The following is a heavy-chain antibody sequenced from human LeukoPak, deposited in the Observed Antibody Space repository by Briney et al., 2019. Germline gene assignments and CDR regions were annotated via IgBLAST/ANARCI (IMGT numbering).Heavy chain of an antibody. CDR1: GGSINRANW. V-gene: IGHV4-4*02. CDR2: IYPNSGNT. D-gene: IGHD3/OR15-3a*01. CDR3: TRNSGIIFGFRYSDL. Sequence: PSGTLSLTCAVSGGSINRANWWTWVRQPPGKGLEWIGEIYPNSGNTNYNPSLKSRVTISVETSKNQFSLKLSSVTAADTAVYYCTRNSGIIFGFRYSDLWGRGTLVTVSS. J-gene: IGHJ2*01.